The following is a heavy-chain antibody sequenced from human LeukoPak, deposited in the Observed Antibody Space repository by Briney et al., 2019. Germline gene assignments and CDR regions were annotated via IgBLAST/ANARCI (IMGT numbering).Heavy chain of an antibody. Sequence: PSETLSLTCTVSGGSISSYYWSWIRQPPGKGLGWIGYISYSGSTNYNPSLKSRLTISLDTSKRQFSLNLNSVTVADTALYYCARDYGGGWYQIDYWGQGTLVTVSS. CDR3: ARDYGGGWYQIDY. D-gene: IGHD6-13*01. J-gene: IGHJ4*02. CDR1: GGSISSYY. V-gene: IGHV4-59*12. CDR2: ISYSGST.